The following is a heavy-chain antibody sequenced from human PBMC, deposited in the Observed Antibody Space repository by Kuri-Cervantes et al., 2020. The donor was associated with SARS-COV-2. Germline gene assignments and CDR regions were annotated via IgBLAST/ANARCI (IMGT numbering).Heavy chain of an antibody. CDR1: GGPISSSSYY. CDR3: ARQMMSSTTIFGVVITRNWFDP. D-gene: IGHD3-3*01. J-gene: IGHJ5*02. V-gene: IGHV4-39*01. CDR2: IYYSGST. Sequence: SETLSLTCTVSGGPISSSSYYWGWIRQPPGKGLEWIGSIYYSGSTYYNPSLKSRVTISVDTSKNQFSLKLSSVTAADTAVYYCARQMMSSTTIFGVVITRNWFDPWGQGTLVTVSS.